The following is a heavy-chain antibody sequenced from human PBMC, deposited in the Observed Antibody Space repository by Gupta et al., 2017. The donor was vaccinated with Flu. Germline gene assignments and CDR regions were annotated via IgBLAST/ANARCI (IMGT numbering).Heavy chain of an antibody. V-gene: IGHV3-30*09. CDR2: GSRK. CDR3: ARDRFSGSLLAIVSYMDV. J-gene: IGHJ6*04. D-gene: IGHD3-10*01. Sequence: GSRKDHAESVRGRFAISRDNSKKILYLQMKSLRREDTAIYYCARDRFSGSLLAIVSYMDVWGKGSTVTVSS.